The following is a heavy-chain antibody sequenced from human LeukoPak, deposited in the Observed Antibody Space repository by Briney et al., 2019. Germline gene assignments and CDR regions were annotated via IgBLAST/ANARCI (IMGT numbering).Heavy chain of an antibody. CDR2: IYTSGNP. CDR1: GGSISRYH. CDR3: ARGPHRDWNYVFDY. D-gene: IGHD1-7*01. J-gene: IGHJ4*02. V-gene: IGHV4-4*07. Sequence: SETLSLTCTVSGGSISRYHWSCLREPTGKGLEGFRRIYTSGNPIYNPSLKSRVTMSVDTSKNQFSLKLSSVTAADTAVYYCARGPHRDWNYVFDYGGQGTLVTVSS.